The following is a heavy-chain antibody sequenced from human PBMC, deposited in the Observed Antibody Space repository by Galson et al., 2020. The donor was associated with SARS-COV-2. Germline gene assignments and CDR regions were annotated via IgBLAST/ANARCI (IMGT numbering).Heavy chain of an antibody. V-gene: IGHV1-18*04. CDR2: ISAYNGNT. CDR1: GYTFTSYG. D-gene: IGHD5-18*01. Sequence: ASVKVSCKASGYTFTSYGISWVRKAPGQGLEWMGWISAYNGNTNYAQKLQGRVTMTTDTSTSTAYMELRSLRSDDTAVYYCARDHYNSYGLYDYYGMDVWGQGTTVTVSS. J-gene: IGHJ6*02. CDR3: ARDHYNSYGLYDYYGMDV.